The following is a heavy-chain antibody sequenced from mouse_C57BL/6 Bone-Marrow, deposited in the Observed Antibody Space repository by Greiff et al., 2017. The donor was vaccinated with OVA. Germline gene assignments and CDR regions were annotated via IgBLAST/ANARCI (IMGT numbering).Heavy chain of an antibody. D-gene: IGHD1-1*01. V-gene: IGHV2-9*01. CDR2: IWGGGGT. CDR1: GFSLTSYG. Sequence: VQLKESGPGLVAPSQSLSITCTVSGFSLTSYGVDWVRQPPGKGLEWLGVIWGGGGTNYNSALMSRLGISKDNSKSQVFLQMTSLQTDDTAMYFCDKHGDDYYAVRGWYFDDWGKGTTVTVSS. CDR3: DKHGDDYYAVRGWYFDD. J-gene: IGHJ1*03.